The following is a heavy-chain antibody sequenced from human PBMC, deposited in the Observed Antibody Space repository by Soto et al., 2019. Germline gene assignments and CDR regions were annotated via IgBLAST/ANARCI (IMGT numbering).Heavy chain of an antibody. Sequence: ASVKVSCKASGYTFTTFSLIWVRQAPGQGLEWMGWISVYSGNTNYAQKLQGRVTMTTDTSTSTAYMELRSLRSDDTAVYYCARGLGSWPLLNPYAFGIWGQGTMVTVSS. V-gene: IGHV1-18*01. CDR2: ISVYSGNT. CDR3: ARGLGSWPLLNPYAFGI. D-gene: IGHD2-15*01. J-gene: IGHJ3*02. CDR1: GYTFTTFS.